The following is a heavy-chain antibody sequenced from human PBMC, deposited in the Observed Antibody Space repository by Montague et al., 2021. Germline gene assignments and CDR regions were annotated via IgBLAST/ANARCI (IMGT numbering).Heavy chain of an antibody. D-gene: IGHD3-10*01. CDR3: ARTGYFDSGNYV. CDR1: VMVLSNSC. CDR2: VKDYLRKK. Sequence: SCKASVMVLSNSCADRMSPRPNTGQVTVAYVKDYLRKKYYVDSLKGRFTISRDHAKNPLSLQMNSLSAENTAVYYCARTGYFDSGNYVWGQGTMVTVSS. J-gene: IGHJ4*02. V-gene: IGHV3-7*01.